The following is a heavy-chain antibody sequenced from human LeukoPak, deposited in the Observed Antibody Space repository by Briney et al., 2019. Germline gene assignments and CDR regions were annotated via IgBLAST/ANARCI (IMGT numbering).Heavy chain of an antibody. CDR2: SYYSGGT. V-gene: IGHV4-59*08. CDR3: ARHGESGRHHAYFDY. D-gene: IGHD3-10*01. J-gene: IGHJ4*01. Sequence: SETLSLTCTVSGGSLNNYYWGWIRQAAGRGLEWIAYSYYSGGTNYNSSLKSRVTISVDTSKNQFSLKVTSVTAGDTAIYYCARHGESGRHHAYFDYWGHGALVTVSS. CDR1: GGSLNNYY.